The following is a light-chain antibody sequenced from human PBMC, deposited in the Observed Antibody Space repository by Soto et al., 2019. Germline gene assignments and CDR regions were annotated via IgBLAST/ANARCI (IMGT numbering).Light chain of an antibody. V-gene: IGLV2-14*01. CDR3: SSYTSSSIDYV. CDR2: EVS. J-gene: IGLJ1*01. Sequence: QSALTQPASVSGSPGQSITISCTGTSSDVGGYNYVSWYQQHPGKAPKLMIYEVSNRPSGVSNRFSGPKSGNTASLTISGLQAEDEVDYYCSSYTSSSIDYVFGTGTKLTVL. CDR1: SSDVGGYNY.